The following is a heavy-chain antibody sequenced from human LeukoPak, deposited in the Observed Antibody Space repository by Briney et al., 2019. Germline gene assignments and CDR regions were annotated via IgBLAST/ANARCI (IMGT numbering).Heavy chain of an antibody. CDR1: GGSFSSYY. V-gene: IGHV4-39*07. Sequence: PSETLSLTCTVSGGSFSSYYWGWIRQPPGKGLEWIGNIYYSGSTYSNPSLKSRVTISVDTSKNQFSLKLSSVTAADTAVYYCARGTAAYLYYMDVWGKGTTVTVSS. D-gene: IGHD2-2*01. J-gene: IGHJ6*03. CDR3: ARGTAAYLYYMDV. CDR2: IYYSGST.